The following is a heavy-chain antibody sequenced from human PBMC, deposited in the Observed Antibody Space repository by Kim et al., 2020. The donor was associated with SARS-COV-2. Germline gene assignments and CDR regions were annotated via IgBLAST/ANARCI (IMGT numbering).Heavy chain of an antibody. J-gene: IGHJ5*02. Sequence: SETLSLTCTVSGGSISSYYWSWIRQPAGKGLEWIGRIYTSGSTNYNPSLKSRVTMSVDTSKNQFSLKLSSVTAADTAVYYCARDLYSSSWYSFRAVDWFDPWGQGTLVTVSS. D-gene: IGHD6-13*01. CDR2: IYTSGST. V-gene: IGHV4-4*07. CDR1: GGSISSYY. CDR3: ARDLYSSSWYSFRAVDWFDP.